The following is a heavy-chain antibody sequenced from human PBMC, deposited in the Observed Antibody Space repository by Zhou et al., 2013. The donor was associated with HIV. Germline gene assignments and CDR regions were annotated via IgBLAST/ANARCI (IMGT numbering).Heavy chain of an antibody. CDR2: INPGIGST. J-gene: IGHJ3*02. V-gene: IGHV1-46*03. Sequence: WVRQAPGQGLEWMGLINPGIGSTYYAEKFQGRVTMTRDTSTSTVNMQLGTLTSEDTAVYYCNRGMQRWVNDAFDIWGQGTMVTVSS. CDR3: NRGMQRWVNDAFDI. D-gene: IGHD6-25*01.